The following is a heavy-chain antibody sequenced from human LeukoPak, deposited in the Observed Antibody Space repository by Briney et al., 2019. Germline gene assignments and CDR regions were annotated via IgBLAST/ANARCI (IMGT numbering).Heavy chain of an antibody. CDR3: AKMKGHPLQKYYMDV. CDR1: GFTFSGFA. Sequence: PGGSLRLSCAASGFTFSGFAMSWVRRTPGKGLEWVSGISGSGDNTLYAASVKGRFTLSRDNSKNTLYLEMNSLRAEDTAIYYCAKMKGHPLQKYYMDVWGQGTTVTVSS. V-gene: IGHV3-23*01. CDR2: ISGSGDNT. D-gene: IGHD2/OR15-2a*01. J-gene: IGHJ6*01.